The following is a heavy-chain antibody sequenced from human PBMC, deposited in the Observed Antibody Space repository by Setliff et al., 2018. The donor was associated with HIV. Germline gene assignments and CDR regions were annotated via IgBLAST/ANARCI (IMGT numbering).Heavy chain of an antibody. Sequence: SETLSLTCTVSGGSISSYYWSWIRQPPGKGLEWIGYIYYSGSSNHNPSLKSRVTISVDTSKNQFSLKLSSVTAADTAVYYCARGYPGIAVAGLSYYYYYYMGVWGKGTTVTVSS. CDR1: GGSISSYY. J-gene: IGHJ6*03. CDR2: IYYSGSS. V-gene: IGHV4-59*01. D-gene: IGHD6-19*01. CDR3: ARGYPGIAVAGLSYYYYYYMGV.